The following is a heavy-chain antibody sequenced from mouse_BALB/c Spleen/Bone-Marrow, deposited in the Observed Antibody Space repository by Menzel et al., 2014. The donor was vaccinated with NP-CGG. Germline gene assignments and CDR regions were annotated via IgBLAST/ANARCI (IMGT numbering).Heavy chain of an antibody. J-gene: IGHJ3*01. CDR1: GYTFTSYW. Sequence: QVQLQQPGAGLVKPGASVKLSCKASGYTFTSYWIHWVKQRPGQGLEWIGENNPSNGRTNYDEKFKSKATLTVDKSSTTAYMQLSSLTSEDSAVYYCARYDGPAWFAYWGQGTLVTVSA. V-gene: IGHV1S81*02. CDR2: NNPSNGRT. CDR3: ARYDGPAWFAY. D-gene: IGHD2-3*01.